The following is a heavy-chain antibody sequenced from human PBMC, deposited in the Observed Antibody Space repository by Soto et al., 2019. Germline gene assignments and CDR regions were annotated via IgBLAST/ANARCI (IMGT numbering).Heavy chain of an antibody. CDR3: AKDVESGWYEAFDY. CDR2: IRSFDYRT. Sequence: PGGSLRLSCAASGFTFSSYGMSWVRQAPGKGLEWVSSIRSFDYRTNYADSVKGRFTISRDNSKSTLSLQMNSLRAEDTAVYYCAKDVESGWYEAFDYWGPGTPVTVSS. CDR1: GFTFSSYG. V-gene: IGHV3-23*01. D-gene: IGHD6-19*01. J-gene: IGHJ4*02.